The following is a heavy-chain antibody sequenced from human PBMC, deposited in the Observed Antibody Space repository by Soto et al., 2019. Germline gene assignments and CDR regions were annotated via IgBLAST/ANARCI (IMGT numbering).Heavy chain of an antibody. CDR2: ISAYNGNT. D-gene: IGHD3-16*02. CDR1: GYTFTSYG. J-gene: IGHJ4*01. Sequence: ASVKVSCKASGYTFTSYGISWVRQAPGQGLEWMGWISAYNGNTNYAQKLQGRVTMTTDTSTSTAYMELRSLRSDDTAVYYCARMYYDYVRGSYRSYCFGCWGQGTLVRVSS. CDR3: ARMYYDYVRGSYRSYCFGC. V-gene: IGHV1-18*04.